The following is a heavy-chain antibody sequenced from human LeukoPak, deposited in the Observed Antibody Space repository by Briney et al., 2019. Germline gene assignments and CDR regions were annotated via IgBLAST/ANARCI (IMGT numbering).Heavy chain of an antibody. Sequence: PGGSLRLSCAASGFIFSSYWMHWVRQAPGKGLVWVSRINTDGSSTSYVDSVKGRFTISRDNAKNTMYLQMNGLRAEDTAVYYCARDFQFRGVWGQGTLATVSS. J-gene: IGHJ4*02. CDR3: ARDFQFRGV. V-gene: IGHV3-74*01. CDR2: INTDGSST. CDR1: GFIFSSYW. D-gene: IGHD3-10*01.